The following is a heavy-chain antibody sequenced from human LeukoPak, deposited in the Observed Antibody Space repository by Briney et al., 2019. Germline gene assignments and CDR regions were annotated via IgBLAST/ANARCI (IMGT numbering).Heavy chain of an antibody. CDR2: ISYSGST. Sequence: SSETPSLTCTVSGGAVTSNNYYWSWVRQPPREGLEWIGYISYSGSTNYNPSLKSRITISVDTSKNQFSLKLTSVTAADTAVYYCAAICFGNLAIDYWGQGTLVTVSS. J-gene: IGHJ4*02. D-gene: IGHD3-10*01. CDR1: GGAVTSNNYY. CDR3: AAICFGNLAIDY. V-gene: IGHV4-61*01.